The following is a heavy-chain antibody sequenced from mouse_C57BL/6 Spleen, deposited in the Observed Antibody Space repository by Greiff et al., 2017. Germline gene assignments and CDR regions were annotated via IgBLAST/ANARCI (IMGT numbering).Heavy chain of an antibody. CDR2: IWSGGST. J-gene: IGHJ4*01. D-gene: IGHD1-1*01. Sequence: QVQLQQSGPGLVQPSQSLSITCTVSGFSLTSYGVHWVRQSPGKGLEWLGVIWSGGSTDYNAAFISRLSISKDNSKSQVFFKMNSLQADDTARYYCASYYYGSSWGYYYAMDYWGQGTSVTVSS. V-gene: IGHV2-2*01. CDR1: GFSLTSYG. CDR3: ASYYYGSSWGYYYAMDY.